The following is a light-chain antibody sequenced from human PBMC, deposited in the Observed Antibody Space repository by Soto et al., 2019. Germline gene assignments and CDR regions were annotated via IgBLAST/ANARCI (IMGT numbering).Light chain of an antibody. J-gene: IGKJ3*01. CDR2: SAS. CDR3: KKFNNDPLT. CDR1: QDIHVF. Sequence: DIELTQSPSFLSAYEGDRVKITFRCSQDIHVFLAWYQHKPGKAPRLLIDSASTLQSGVPSRFSGRRSGTEFTLTISGLQTEDVATYYCKKFNNDPLTFGTGTKVDIK. V-gene: IGKV1-9*01.